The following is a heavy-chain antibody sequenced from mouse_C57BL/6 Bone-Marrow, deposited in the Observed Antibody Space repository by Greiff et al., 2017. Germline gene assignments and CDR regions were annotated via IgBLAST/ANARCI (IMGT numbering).Heavy chain of an antibody. J-gene: IGHJ4*01. CDR3: ARWYHYYAMDY. CDR1: GYTFTSYW. Sequence: QVQLKQPGAELVMPGASVKLSCKASGYTFTSYWMHWVKQRPGQGLEWIGEIDPSDSYTNYNQKFKGKSTLTVDKSSSTAYMQLSSLTSEDSAVYYCARWYHYYAMDYWGQGTSVTVSS. CDR2: IDPSDSYT. D-gene: IGHD1-1*02. V-gene: IGHV1-69*01.